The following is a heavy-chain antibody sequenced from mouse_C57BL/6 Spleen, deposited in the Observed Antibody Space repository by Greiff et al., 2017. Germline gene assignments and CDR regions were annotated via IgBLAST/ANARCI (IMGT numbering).Heavy chain of an antibody. J-gene: IGHJ1*03. D-gene: IGHD2-5*01. CDR3: ARGGYYSNFLWYFDV. V-gene: IGHV14-3*01. CDR2: IDPATGNT. CDR1: GFNIKNTY. Sequence: EVMLVESVAELVRPGASVKLSCTASGFNIKNTYMHWVKPRPEQGLEWIGRIDPATGNTKYAPKFQGKATITADTSSNTAYLQLSSLTSEDTAIYYCARGGYYSNFLWYFDVWGTGTTVTVSS.